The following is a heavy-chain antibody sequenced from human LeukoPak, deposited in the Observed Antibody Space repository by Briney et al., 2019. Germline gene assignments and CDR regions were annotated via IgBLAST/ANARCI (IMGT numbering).Heavy chain of an antibody. V-gene: IGHV3-7*01. Sequence: GGSLRLSCAASGFTFSSYWMSWVRQAPGKGLEWVANIKQDGSEKYYVDSVKGRFTISRDNAKNSLYLQMNSLRAEDTAVYYCAKGTVGATTNLFDYWGQGTLVTVSS. CDR3: AKGTVGATTNLFDY. D-gene: IGHD1-26*01. CDR2: IKQDGSEK. J-gene: IGHJ4*02. CDR1: GFTFSSYW.